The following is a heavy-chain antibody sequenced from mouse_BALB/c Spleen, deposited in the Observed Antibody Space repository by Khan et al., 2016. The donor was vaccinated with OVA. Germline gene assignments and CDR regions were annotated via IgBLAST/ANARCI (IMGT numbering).Heavy chain of an antibody. V-gene: IGHV5-6-3*01. J-gene: IGHJ4*01. Sequence: EVELVESGGGLVQPGGSLKLSCAASGFTFSRYGMSWVRQTPDKRLELVAIINSNGGSTSYPDSLKGRFTISRDNAKNTLYLQMRSLKSEDTASYYGARGYAMDYWGQGTSVTVSS. CDR1: GFTFSRYG. CDR3: ARGYAMDY. CDR2: INSNGGST.